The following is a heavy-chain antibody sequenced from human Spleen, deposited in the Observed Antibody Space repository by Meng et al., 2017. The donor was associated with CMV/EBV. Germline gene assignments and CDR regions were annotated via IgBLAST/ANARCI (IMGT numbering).Heavy chain of an antibody. CDR3: ARSGVYDFWSGYPNY. J-gene: IGHJ4*02. CDR2: ISHTGST. Sequence: SETLSLTCSVSGGSISGYYWSWIRQPPGQRLEWVGFISHTGSTSYNPSLKSRVTISVDTSKNQFSLKLSSVTAADTAVYYCARSGVYDFWSGYPNYWGQGTLVTVSS. V-gene: IGHV4-59*01. CDR1: GGSISGYY. D-gene: IGHD3-3*01.